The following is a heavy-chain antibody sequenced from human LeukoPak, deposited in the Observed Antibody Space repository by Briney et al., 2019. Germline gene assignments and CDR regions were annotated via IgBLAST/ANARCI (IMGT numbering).Heavy chain of an antibody. D-gene: IGHD3-22*01. CDR2: IYPGDSDT. CDR1: GYSFTSYW. V-gene: IGHV5-51*01. Sequence: GESLKISYKGSGYSFTSYWIGWVRQMPGKGLEWMGIIYPGDSDTRYSPSFQGQVTISADKSISTAYLQWSSLKASDTAMYYCARLAYYYDSSGPGGAFDIWGQGTMVTVSS. CDR3: ARLAYYYDSSGPGGAFDI. J-gene: IGHJ3*02.